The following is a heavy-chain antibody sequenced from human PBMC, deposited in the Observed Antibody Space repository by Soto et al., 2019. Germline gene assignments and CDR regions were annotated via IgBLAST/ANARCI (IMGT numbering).Heavy chain of an antibody. CDR2: ISNTGLTT. D-gene: IGHD6-19*01. CDR3: AKDPLWGQWLEYGYLDQ. Sequence: GGSLRLSCAASGLTFSSYAMSWVRQAPGRGLEWVAVISNTGLTTHYADSVKGRFTISRDNSKRTVYLQMNSLRVDDTAVYFCAKDPLWGQWLEYGYLDQWGQGNLVTVSS. CDR1: GLTFSSYA. J-gene: IGHJ5*02. V-gene: IGHV3-23*01.